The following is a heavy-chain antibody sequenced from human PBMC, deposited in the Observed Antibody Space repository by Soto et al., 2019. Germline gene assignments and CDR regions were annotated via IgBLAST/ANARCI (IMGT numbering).Heavy chain of an antibody. CDR1: RFTFSSYD. D-gene: IGHD2-15*01. J-gene: IGHJ4*02. CDR2: ISFDGSNK. Sequence: QVQLVESGRGVVQPGRSVRLSCAASRFTFSSYDMHWVRQSPGKGLEWVAVISFDGSNKYYADSVKGRFTISRDNSKNTLYLKMNSLRAEDTAVYYCANGYCSGGSCYGGDDNRGQGTLVTVSS. V-gene: IGHV3-30*18. CDR3: ANGYCSGGSCYGGDDN.